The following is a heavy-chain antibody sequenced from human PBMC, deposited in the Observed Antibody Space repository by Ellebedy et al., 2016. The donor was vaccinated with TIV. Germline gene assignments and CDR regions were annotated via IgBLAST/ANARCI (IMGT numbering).Heavy chain of an antibody. D-gene: IGHD2-8*01. V-gene: IGHV3-48*04. CDR1: GFTFSSYG. Sequence: PGGSLRLSCAASGFTFSSYGMTWVRQAPGKGLEWVSDISGSGDTTYYADSVKGRFTISRDNAKNSLYLHMNSLRAEDTAMYYCARVRSVYHYMDVWGKGTMVTVSS. CDR2: ISGSGDTT. CDR3: ARVRSVYHYMDV. J-gene: IGHJ6*03.